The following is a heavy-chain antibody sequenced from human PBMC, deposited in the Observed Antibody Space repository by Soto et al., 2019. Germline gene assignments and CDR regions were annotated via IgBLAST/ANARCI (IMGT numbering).Heavy chain of an antibody. V-gene: IGHV4-4*02. CDR3: ARYDYGSGDDYNIDY. CDR1: GDSISSMNW. CDR2: IHHSGST. D-gene: IGHD3-10*01. Sequence: QVQLQESGPGLVKPSGTLSLTCAVSGDSISSMNWWSWVRQPPGKGLEWIGEIHHSGSTNYNPSLMSRVTISVDKSKNQCSLKLTSVTAADTAVYYCARYDYGSGDDYNIDYWGQGTLVTVSS. J-gene: IGHJ4*02.